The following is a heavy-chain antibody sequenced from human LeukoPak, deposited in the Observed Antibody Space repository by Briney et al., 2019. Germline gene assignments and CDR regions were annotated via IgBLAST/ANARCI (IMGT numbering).Heavy chain of an antibody. J-gene: IGHJ4*02. Sequence: GGSLRLSCAASGFTFSSYAMSWVRQAPGKGLEWVSAISGSGGSTYYADSVKGRFTISRDNSKNTLYLQMNSLRAEDTAVYYCAKDAECYYDSSGYYYFDYWGQGTLVTVSS. D-gene: IGHD3-22*01. CDR1: GFTFSSYA. CDR3: AKDAECYYDSSGYYYFDY. CDR2: ISGSGGST. V-gene: IGHV3-23*01.